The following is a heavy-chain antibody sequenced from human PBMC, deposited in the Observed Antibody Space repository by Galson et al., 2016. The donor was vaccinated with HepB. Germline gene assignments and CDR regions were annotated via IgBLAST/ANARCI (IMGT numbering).Heavy chain of an antibody. Sequence: SLRLSCAASGFTPGFTFSHEAMHWVRQAPGKGLEWLAVISYAGSKQYYADSVMGRFTISRDNPRHTLYLQMNSLRPDDTAVYYCARGSYGDYLEPIAYWGQGALVTVSS. V-gene: IGHV3-30*04. D-gene: IGHD4-17*01. CDR3: ARGSYGDYLEPIAY. CDR1: GFTPGFTFSHEA. J-gene: IGHJ4*02. CDR2: ISYAGSKQ.